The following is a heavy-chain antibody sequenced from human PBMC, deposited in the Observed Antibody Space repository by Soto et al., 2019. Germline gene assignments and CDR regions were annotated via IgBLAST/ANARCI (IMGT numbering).Heavy chain of an antibody. J-gene: IGHJ4*02. CDR1: GFTFSSYV. Sequence: EVQLLESGGGLVQPGGSLRLSCAASGFTFSSYVMSWVRQAPGKGLEWVSVIGGRGSTTYYADSVKGRFTISRDNSKNTLYLQMNSLRAEDTAVYYCAKIYFGESDYFDYWGQGTLVTVSS. V-gene: IGHV3-23*01. CDR3: AKIYFGESDYFDY. CDR2: IGGRGSTT. D-gene: IGHD3-10*01.